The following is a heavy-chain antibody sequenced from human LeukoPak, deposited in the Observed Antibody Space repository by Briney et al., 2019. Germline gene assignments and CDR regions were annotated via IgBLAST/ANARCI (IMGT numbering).Heavy chain of an antibody. J-gene: IGHJ4*02. CDR2: IIPILGIA. Sequence: ASVKVSCKASGGTFSSYAISWVRQAPGQGLEWMGRIIPILGIANYAQKFQGRVTITADKSTSTAYMELSSLRSEDTAVYYCASCVGEGIAAAGPFDYWGQGTLVTVSS. CDR3: ASCVGEGIAAAGPFDY. V-gene: IGHV1-69*04. D-gene: IGHD6-13*01. CDR1: GGTFSSYA.